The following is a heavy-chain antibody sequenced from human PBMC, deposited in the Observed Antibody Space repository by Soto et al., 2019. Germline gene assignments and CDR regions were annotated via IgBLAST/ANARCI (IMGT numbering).Heavy chain of an antibody. CDR1: GYTRTELS. CDR2: FDPEDGET. CDR3: ATGVPDGDAFDI. V-gene: IGHV1-24*01. D-gene: IGHD1-1*01. Sequence: GASVKVSCKVSGYTRTELSMHWVRQAPGKGLEWMGGFDPEDGETIYAQKFQGRVTMTEDTSTDTAYMELSSLRSEDTAVYYCATGVPDGDAFDIWGQGTMVTVSS. J-gene: IGHJ3*02.